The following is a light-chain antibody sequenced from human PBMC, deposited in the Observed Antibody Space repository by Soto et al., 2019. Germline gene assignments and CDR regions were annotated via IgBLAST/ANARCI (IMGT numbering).Light chain of an antibody. J-gene: IGKJ4*01. CDR3: QQYDNLPLS. V-gene: IGKV1-33*01. Sequence: QMTRSPSSLSASVGDRVTITCQASQDIKNYLNWYQQKSGKAPKLLIYDASDLETGVPSRFSGSGSGTDFTFTITTLQPEDIATYYCQQYDNLPLSFGGGTKVDIK. CDR1: QDIKNY. CDR2: DAS.